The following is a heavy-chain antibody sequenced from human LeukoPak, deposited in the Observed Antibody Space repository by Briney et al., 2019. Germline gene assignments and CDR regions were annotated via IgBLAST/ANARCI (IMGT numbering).Heavy chain of an antibody. J-gene: IGHJ3*02. V-gene: IGHV3-48*02. CDR2: ISSSSSTI. CDR3: ARDPFSTPDYYDSSGYELFDI. CDR1: GFTFSSYS. Sequence: GGSLRLSCAASGFTFSSYSMSWVRQAPGKGLEWVSYISSSSSTIYYADSVKGRFTISRDNAKNSLYLQMNSLRDEDTAVYYCARDPFSTPDYYDSSGYELFDIWGQGTMVTVSS. D-gene: IGHD3-22*01.